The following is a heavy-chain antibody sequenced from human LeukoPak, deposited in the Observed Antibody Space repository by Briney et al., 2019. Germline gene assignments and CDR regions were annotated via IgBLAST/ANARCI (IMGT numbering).Heavy chain of an antibody. D-gene: IGHD4-11*01. CDR2: ASGSGSSP. J-gene: IGHJ4*02. V-gene: IGHV3-23*01. CDR3: AKLTGVTTGDY. CDR1: GLTFSIYA. Sequence: PGGSLRLSCAASGLTFSIYAMSWVRQAPGKGLEWVSAASGSGSSPYYADSVKGRFTISRDNSKNTLYLQMNSLRADDTAVYYCAKLTGVTTGDYWGQGTLVTVSS.